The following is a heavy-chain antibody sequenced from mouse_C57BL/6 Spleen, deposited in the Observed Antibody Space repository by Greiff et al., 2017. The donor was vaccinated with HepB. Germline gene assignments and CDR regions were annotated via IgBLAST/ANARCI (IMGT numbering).Heavy chain of an antibody. V-gene: IGHV1-80*01. CDR3: ARDDTTVVAPFAY. D-gene: IGHD1-1*01. Sequence: VQLQQSGAELVKPGASVKISCKASGYAFSSYWMNWVKQRPGKGLEWIGQIYPGDGDTNYNGKFKGKATLTADKSSSTAYMQLSSLTSEDSAVYVCARDDTTVVAPFAYWGQGTLVTVSA. CDR1: GYAFSSYW. CDR2: IYPGDGDT. J-gene: IGHJ3*01.